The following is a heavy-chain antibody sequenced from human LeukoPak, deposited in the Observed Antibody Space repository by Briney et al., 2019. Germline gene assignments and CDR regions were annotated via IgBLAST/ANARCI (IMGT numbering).Heavy chain of an antibody. D-gene: IGHD6-13*01. CDR3: ARFWYGSSSGRNWFDP. J-gene: IGHJ5*02. CDR2: INHSGST. CDR1: GGSFSGYY. Sequence: SETLSLTCAVYGGSFSGYYWSWIRQPPGKGLEWIGEINHSGSTNYNPSLKSRVTISVDTSKNQFSLKLSSVTAADTAVYYCARFWYGSSSGRNWFDPWGQGTLVTVSS. V-gene: IGHV4-34*01.